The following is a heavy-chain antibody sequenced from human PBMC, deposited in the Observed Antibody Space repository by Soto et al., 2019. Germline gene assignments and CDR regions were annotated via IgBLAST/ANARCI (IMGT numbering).Heavy chain of an antibody. CDR1: GFTVSSNY. D-gene: IGHD2-2*01. CDR3: ARVPIVVVPAAIHYYYYYGMDV. Sequence: GGSLRLSCAASGFTVSSNYISWVRQAPGKGLEWVSVIYSGGSTYYADSVKGRFTISRDNSKNTLYLQMNSLRAEDTAVYYCARVPIVVVPAAIHYYYYYGMDVWGQGTTVTVSS. V-gene: IGHV3-53*01. CDR2: IYSGGST. J-gene: IGHJ6*02.